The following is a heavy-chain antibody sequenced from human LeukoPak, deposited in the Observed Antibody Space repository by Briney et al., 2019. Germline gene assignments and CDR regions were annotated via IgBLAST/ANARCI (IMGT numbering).Heavy chain of an antibody. D-gene: IGHD5-24*01. CDR1: GGSISSGDYY. V-gene: IGHV4-30-4*08. CDR3: AREEMAAMNWFDP. J-gene: IGHJ5*02. CDR2: IYYSGST. Sequence: SETLSLTCTVSGGSISSGDYYWSWIRQPPGKGLEWIGYIYYSGSTYYNPSLKSRVTISVDTSKNQFSLKLSSVTAADTAVYYCAREEMAAMNWFDPWGQGTLVTVSS.